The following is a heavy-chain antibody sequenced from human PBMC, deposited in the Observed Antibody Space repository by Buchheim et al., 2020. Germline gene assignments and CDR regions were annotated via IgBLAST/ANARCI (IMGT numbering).Heavy chain of an antibody. CDR1: GFTFSSYA. CDR2: ILYDGSNK. Sequence: QVQLVESGGGVVQPGRSLRLSCAASGFTFSSYAMHWVRQAPGKGLEWVAVILYDGSNKYYADSVKGRFTIYRDNSKNTLYLQMNSLRAEDTAVYYCARGRRGSSTSWTGGWFDPWGQGTL. CDR3: ARGRRGSSTSWTGGWFDP. J-gene: IGHJ5*02. V-gene: IGHV3-30-3*01. D-gene: IGHD2-2*01.